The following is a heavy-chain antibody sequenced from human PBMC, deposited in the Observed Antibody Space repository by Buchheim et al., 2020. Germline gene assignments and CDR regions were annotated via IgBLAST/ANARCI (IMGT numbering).Heavy chain of an antibody. J-gene: IGHJ4*02. V-gene: IGHV3-30*04. CDR1: GFTFSSYA. D-gene: IGHD6-19*01. CDR3: ARDNAQWLVRGGFDY. CDR2: ISYDGSNK. Sequence: VQLLESGGGLVQPGGSLRLSCAASGFTFSSYAMHWVRQAPGKGLEWVAVISYDGSNKYYADSVKGRFTISRDNSKNTLYLQMNSLRAEDTAVYYCARDNAQWLVRGGFDYWGQGTL.